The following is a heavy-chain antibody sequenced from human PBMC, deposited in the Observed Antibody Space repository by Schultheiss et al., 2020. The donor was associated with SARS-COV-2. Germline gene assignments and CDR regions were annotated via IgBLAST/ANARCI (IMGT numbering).Heavy chain of an antibody. D-gene: IGHD6-19*01. CDR3: ARASEQWLVQGWFDP. V-gene: IGHV3-15*07. Sequence: GGSLRLSCAVYGGSFSGYYWSWIRQPPGKGLEWVGRIKSKTDGGTTDYAAPVKGRFTISRDDSKNTLYLQMNSLRAEDTAVYYCARASEQWLVQGWFDPWGQGTLVTVSS. CDR2: IKSKTDGGTT. J-gene: IGHJ5*02. CDR1: GGSFSGYY.